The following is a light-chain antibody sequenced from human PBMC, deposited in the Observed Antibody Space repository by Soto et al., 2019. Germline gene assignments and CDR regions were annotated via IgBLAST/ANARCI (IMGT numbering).Light chain of an antibody. Sequence: EIAMTQSPATLSVSLGERATLSCRASQYSINNLAWYQQRPGQAPSLLIYGASTRATGVPARFSGSGSGTDFLLSSSGLQSEDSAVYYCQQYNHWSSITVGQGTRLEIK. CDR1: QYSINN. CDR2: GAS. CDR3: QQYNHWSSIT. J-gene: IGKJ5*01. V-gene: IGKV3-15*01.